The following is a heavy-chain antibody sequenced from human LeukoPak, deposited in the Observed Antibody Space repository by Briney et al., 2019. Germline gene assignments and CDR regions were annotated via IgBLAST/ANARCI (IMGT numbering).Heavy chain of an antibody. V-gene: IGHV3-21*01. CDR2: ISTSSSYI. Sequence: GGPLRLSCAAYGFTFSSYSMNWVRQAPGKGLEWVSFISTSSSYIYYADSVKGRFTISRDNAKNSLYLEMNSLRAEDTAVYYCAKEIWPTVTTPGHTHFDYWGQGTLVTVSS. D-gene: IGHD4-17*01. J-gene: IGHJ4*02. CDR1: GFTFSSYS. CDR3: AKEIWPTVTTPGHTHFDY.